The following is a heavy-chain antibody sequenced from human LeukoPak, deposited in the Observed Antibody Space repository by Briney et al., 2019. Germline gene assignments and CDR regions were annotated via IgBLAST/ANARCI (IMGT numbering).Heavy chain of an antibody. V-gene: IGHV3-23*01. CDR2: ISGSGGST. J-gene: IGHJ5*02. CDR1: GFTFSSYA. CDR3: AKDRLNYDILTGYYGGYNWFDP. Sequence: GGSLRLSCAASGFTFSSYAMSWVRQAPGKGLEWVSAISGSGGSTYYADSVKGRFTISRDNSKNTLYLQMNSLRAEDTAVYYCAKDRLNYDILTGYYGGYNWFDPWGQGTLVTVSS. D-gene: IGHD3-9*01.